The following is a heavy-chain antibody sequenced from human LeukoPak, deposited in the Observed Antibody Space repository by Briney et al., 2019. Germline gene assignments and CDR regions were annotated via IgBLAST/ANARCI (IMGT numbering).Heavy chain of an antibody. V-gene: IGHV4-59*01. Sequence: PSETLSLTCTVSGGSISSYYWSWIRQPPGKGLEWIGYIYYSGSTNYNPSLKSRVTISVDTSKNQFSLKLSSVTAADTAVYYCARTLRPPIKNWFDPWGQGTLVTVSS. J-gene: IGHJ5*02. CDR1: GGSISSYY. CDR2: IYYSGST. CDR3: ARTLRPPIKNWFDP.